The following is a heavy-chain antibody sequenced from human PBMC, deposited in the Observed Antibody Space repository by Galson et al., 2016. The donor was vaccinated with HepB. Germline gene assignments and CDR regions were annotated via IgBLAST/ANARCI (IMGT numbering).Heavy chain of an antibody. J-gene: IGHJ4*02. CDR2: IARSGNI. CDR1: GYSISSDYF. CDR3: VTRNPSSASDY. V-gene: IGHV4-38-2*02. D-gene: IGHD1-14*01. Sequence: TLSLTCTVSGYSISSDYFWGWIRQPPVKGLEWTGTIARSGNIHYNPSLKSRVTMSVDTSKNQFSLKLSSVTASDTAVYYCVTRNPSSASDYWGQGTLVTVSS.